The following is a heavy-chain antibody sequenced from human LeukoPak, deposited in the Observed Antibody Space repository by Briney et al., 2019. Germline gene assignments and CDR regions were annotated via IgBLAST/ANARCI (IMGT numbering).Heavy chain of an antibody. J-gene: IGHJ2*01. Sequence: PSETLSVTCTVSCGSISSGSYYWSWIRQPAGKGLEWIRRIYTSGSTIHNPSLKNRVTISVTTSKNQFSLKRSSVTAATTTEYYCGRDWADSGSWCFDLWGRGTLVTVSS. CDR2: IYTSGST. V-gene: IGHV4-61*02. D-gene: IGHD2-15*01. CDR1: CGSISSGSYY. CDR3: GRDWADSGSWCFDL.